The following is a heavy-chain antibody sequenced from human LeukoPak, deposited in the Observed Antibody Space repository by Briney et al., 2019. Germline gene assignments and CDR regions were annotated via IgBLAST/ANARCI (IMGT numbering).Heavy chain of an antibody. CDR3: ARSITMVRGFFDY. CDR2: IIPILGIA. J-gene: IGHJ4*02. CDR1: GGTFSSYA. V-gene: IGHV1-69*04. D-gene: IGHD3-10*01. Sequence: SVKVSCKASGGTFSSYAISWVRQAPGQGLEWMGRIIPILGIANYAQKFQGRVTITADKSTSTAYMELSSLRSEDTAVYYCARSITMVRGFFDYWGQGTLVTVSS.